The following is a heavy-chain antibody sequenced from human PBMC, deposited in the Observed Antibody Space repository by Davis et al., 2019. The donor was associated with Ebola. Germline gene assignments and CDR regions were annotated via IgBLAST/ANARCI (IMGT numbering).Heavy chain of an antibody. V-gene: IGHV3-73*01. CDR2: IRSKANSYAT. CDR1: GFSFGDYA. CDR3: TNRKNEY. J-gene: IGHJ4*02. Sequence: GGSLRLSCTASGFSFGDYAMSWVRQASGRGLEWVGRIRSKANSYATTYAASVKGRFTISRDDSKNTAYLQMNSLKMDDTAVYYCTNRKNEYWGQGTLVTVSS.